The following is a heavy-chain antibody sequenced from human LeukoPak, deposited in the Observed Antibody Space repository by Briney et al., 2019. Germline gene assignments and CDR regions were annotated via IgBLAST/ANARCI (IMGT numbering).Heavy chain of an antibody. CDR3: ARGPKLGGYSYGPIDY. CDR2: ISSSSSYI. D-gene: IGHD5-18*01. CDR1: GFTFSSYS. Sequence: GGSLRLSCAASGFTFSSYSMNWVRQAPGKGLEWVSSISSSSSYIYYADSVKGRFTISRDIAKNSLYLQMNSLRAEDTAVYYCARGPKLGGYSYGPIDYWGQGTLVTVSS. V-gene: IGHV3-21*01. J-gene: IGHJ4*02.